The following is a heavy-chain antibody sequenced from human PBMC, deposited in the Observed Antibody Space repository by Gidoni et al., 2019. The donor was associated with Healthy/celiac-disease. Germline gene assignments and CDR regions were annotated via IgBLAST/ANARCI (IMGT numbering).Heavy chain of an antibody. V-gene: IGHV3-73*02. CDR3: TRDTLGGMDV. J-gene: IGHJ6*02. Sequence: EVQLVESGGGLVQPGGSLKLSCAASGFPFSGSAMHWVRQASGKGLEWVGRIRSKANSYATAYAASVKGRFTISRDDSKNTAYLQMNSLKTEDTAVYYCTRDTLGGMDVWGQGTTVTVSS. CDR1: GFPFSGSA. D-gene: IGHD3-3*01. CDR2: IRSKANSYAT.